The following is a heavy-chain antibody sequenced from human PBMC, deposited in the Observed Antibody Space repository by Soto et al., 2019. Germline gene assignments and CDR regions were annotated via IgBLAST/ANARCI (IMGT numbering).Heavy chain of an antibody. D-gene: IGHD6-6*01. V-gene: IGHV3-30-3*01. CDR1: GFTFSSYA. J-gene: IGHJ4*02. CDR2: ISYDGSNK. CDR3: ARDLDSSSPLEY. Sequence: GGTLRLSCAASGFTFSSYAMHWVRQAPGKGLEWVAVISYDGSNKYYADSVKGRFTISRDNSKNTLYLQMNSLRAEDTAVYYCARDLDSSSPLEYWGQGTLVTVSS.